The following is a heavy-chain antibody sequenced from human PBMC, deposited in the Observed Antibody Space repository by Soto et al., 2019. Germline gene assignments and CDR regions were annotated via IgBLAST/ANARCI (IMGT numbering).Heavy chain of an antibody. CDR1: GFSLTTRGMT. V-gene: IGHV2-5*01. Sequence: SGPTLVNPTQTLTLTCTVSGFSLTTRGMTLGWIRQPPGKAPEWLALSTQYSPSLQSRPTFTEDTSKNQVVLTMTNMDPVDTATYYCTLRQDTSRGPIYWGQGIMVTVS. CDR2: ST. D-gene: IGHD6-13*01. CDR3: TLRQDTSRGPIY. J-gene: IGHJ4*02.